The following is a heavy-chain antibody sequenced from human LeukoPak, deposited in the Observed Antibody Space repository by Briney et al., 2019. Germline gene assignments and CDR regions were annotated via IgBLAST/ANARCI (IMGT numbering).Heavy chain of an antibody. CDR3: ARDRPQRIQLWHGGAFDI. CDR1: GYTFTGYY. V-gene: IGHV1-2*02. Sequence: ASVKVSCKASGYTFTGYYMHWVRQAPGQGLEWMGWINPNSGGTNYAQKFQGRVTMTRDTSISTAYMELSRLRSDDTAVYYCARDRPQRIQLWHGGAFDIWGQGRMVTVSS. J-gene: IGHJ3*02. CDR2: INPNSGGT. D-gene: IGHD5-18*01.